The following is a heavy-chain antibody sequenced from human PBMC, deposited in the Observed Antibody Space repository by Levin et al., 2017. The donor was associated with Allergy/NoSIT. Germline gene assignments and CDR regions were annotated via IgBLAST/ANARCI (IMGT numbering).Heavy chain of an antibody. D-gene: IGHD2-8*02. CDR3: AGDGGVYPTV. CDR2: ISRDGGST. V-gene: IGHV3-64*01. CDR1: GFTFSAYA. J-gene: IGHJ6*02. Sequence: HASETLSLTCAASGFTFSAYAMHWVRRAPGKGLEYVSVISRDGGSTYYAKSVRGRFTISRDNSKNTVHLQMGSLKTEDMGVYYCAGDGGVYPTVWGHGTTVTVSS.